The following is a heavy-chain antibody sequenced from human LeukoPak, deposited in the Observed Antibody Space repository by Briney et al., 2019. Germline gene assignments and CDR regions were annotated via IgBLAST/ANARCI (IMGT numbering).Heavy chain of an antibody. CDR3: AKGGGFYYDSNGYYRFFDY. V-gene: IGHV3-23*01. CDR1: AFTFSSYA. J-gene: IGHJ4*02. D-gene: IGHD3-22*01. CDR2: ISGRGGST. Sequence: PGGSLRLSCTASAFTFSSYAVSWVRQAPGKGLEWVSAISGRGGSTFYADSVKGRFTISRDNSKDTLYLQMDRLRAEDTAVYYCAKGGGFYYDSNGYYRFFDYWGQGSLVTVAS.